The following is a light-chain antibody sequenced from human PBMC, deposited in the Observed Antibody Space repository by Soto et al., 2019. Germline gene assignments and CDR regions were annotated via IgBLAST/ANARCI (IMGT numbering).Light chain of an antibody. Sequence: DIQMTQSPSSLSGSVGDRVTITCRASQGIRNYLAWYQQKPGKVPKRLIYAASTLQSGVPSRFSGSGSETDFSLTSSSLQPEDVATYYCQKYNSAPWTFGQGTKVEI. CDR2: AAS. V-gene: IGKV1-27*01. J-gene: IGKJ1*01. CDR1: QGIRNY. CDR3: QKYNSAPWT.